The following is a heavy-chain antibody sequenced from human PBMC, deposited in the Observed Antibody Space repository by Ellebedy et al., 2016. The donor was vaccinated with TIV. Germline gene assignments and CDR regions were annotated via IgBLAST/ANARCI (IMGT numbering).Heavy chain of an antibody. Sequence: GGSLRLSCAASGFTFSAFAMHWVRQAPGKGPEWVSVISADATSTYYADSVKGRFTISRDNSKNTLFLQMNSLRAEDTAVYYCAKGSSSGYEYGRVGFAYWGQGILVTVSS. D-gene: IGHD6-6*01. J-gene: IGHJ4*02. CDR3: AKGSSSGYEYGRVGFAY. CDR1: GFTFSAFA. CDR2: ISADATST. V-gene: IGHV3-23*01.